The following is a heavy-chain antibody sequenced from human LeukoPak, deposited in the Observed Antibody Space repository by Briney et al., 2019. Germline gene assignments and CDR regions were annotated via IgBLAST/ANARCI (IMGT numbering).Heavy chain of an antibody. CDR2: IYHSGST. CDR1: GGSISSGGYS. CDR3: ARGRAAMVTRFDY. Sequence: SQTLSLTCAVSGGSISSGGYSWSWIRQPPGKGLEWIGYIYHSGSTYYNPSLKSRVTISVDRSKNQFSLKLSSETAADTAVYYCARGRAAMVTRFDYWGQGTLVTVSS. V-gene: IGHV4-30-2*01. J-gene: IGHJ4*02. D-gene: IGHD5-18*01.